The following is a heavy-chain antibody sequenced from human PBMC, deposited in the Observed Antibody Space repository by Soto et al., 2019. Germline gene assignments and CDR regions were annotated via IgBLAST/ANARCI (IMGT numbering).Heavy chain of an antibody. CDR2: IYYSGST. CDR1: GGSISSGGYY. Sequence: QVQLQESGPGLVKPSQTLSLTCTVSGGSISSGGYYWSWIRQLPGKGLEWIGYIYYSGSTYYNPSLKIRVTISVDTSKNQFSLWLNSVTAADTAVYYCARDRSNWAFDYWGQGTLVTVSS. D-gene: IGHD7-27*01. V-gene: IGHV4-31*03. J-gene: IGHJ4*02. CDR3: ARDRSNWAFDY.